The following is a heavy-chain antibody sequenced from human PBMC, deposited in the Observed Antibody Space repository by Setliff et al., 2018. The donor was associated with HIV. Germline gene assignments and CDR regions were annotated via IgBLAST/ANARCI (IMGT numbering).Heavy chain of an antibody. CDR2: INTANGNT. J-gene: IGHJ4*02. CDR3: ARGLRYYSGSASYISFDL. CDR1: GYIFTKYA. D-gene: IGHD2-15*01. Sequence: ASVKVSCKASGYIFTKYAMHWVWQAPGQRPEWMGWINTANGNTKHSQKFQGRVTITTDSSLNTAYLELSSLRSDDTAVYFCARGLRYYSGSASYISFDLWGQGTLVTVSS. V-gene: IGHV1-3*04.